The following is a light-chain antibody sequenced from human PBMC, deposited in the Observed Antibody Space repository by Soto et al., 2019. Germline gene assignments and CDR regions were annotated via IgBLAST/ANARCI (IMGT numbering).Light chain of an antibody. V-gene: IGKV3-20*01. J-gene: IGKJ1*01. CDR1: QSAGSN. CDR3: QQYSSSRT. Sequence: VMTQSPATLSVSPGETATLSCRASQSAGSNLAWYQQKPGQAPRLLIYGGSSRATGIPVRFSGSGSETDFTLTITRLEPEDFAVYYCQQYSSSRTFGQGTKVDI. CDR2: GGS.